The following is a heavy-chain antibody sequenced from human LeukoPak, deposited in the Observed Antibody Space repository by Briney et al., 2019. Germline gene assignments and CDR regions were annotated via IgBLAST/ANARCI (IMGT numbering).Heavy chain of an antibody. V-gene: IGHV4-34*01. Sequence: TSETLSLTCAVYGGSFSGYYWSWIRQPPGKGVEWIGEINHSGSTNYNPSLKSRVTISVDTSKNQFSLKLSSVTAADTAVYYCVARYYYYSSSYPTSDYWGQGTLVTVSS. CDR2: INHSGST. D-gene: IGHD3-22*01. J-gene: IGHJ4*02. CDR3: VARYYYYSSSYPTSDY. CDR1: GGSFSGYY.